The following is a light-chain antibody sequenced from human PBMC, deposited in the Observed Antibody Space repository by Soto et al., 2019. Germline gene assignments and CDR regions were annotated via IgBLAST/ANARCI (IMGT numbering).Light chain of an antibody. CDR2: LSS. V-gene: IGKV4-1*01. CDR3: QQYLSIPRT. Sequence: DIVMTQSPDSLAVSLGETATINCKSSQSVLYSSNNKNYLAWYQQKPGQPPKLLIYLSSTRESGVPDRFSGSGSGTDFTLTINSLQAEDVAIYYCQQYLSIPRTFGQGTKLEIK. J-gene: IGKJ2*01. CDR1: QSVLYSSNNKNY.